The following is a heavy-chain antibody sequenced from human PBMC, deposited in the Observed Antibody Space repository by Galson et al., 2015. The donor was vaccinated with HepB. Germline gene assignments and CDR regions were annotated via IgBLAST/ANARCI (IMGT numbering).Heavy chain of an antibody. CDR2: IYYTGST. J-gene: IGHJ4*02. CDR1: GGSISSSSYN. CDR3: ARVILTGYYYDSSGYPDY. V-gene: IGHV4-39*01. Sequence: ETLSLTCDVSGGSISSSSYNWGWIRQPPGKGLEWIGSIYYTGSTHYNPSLKSRVTISVDTSKKQFSLKLSSVTAADTAVYYCARVILTGYYYDSSGYPDYWGQGTLVTVSS. D-gene: IGHD3-22*01.